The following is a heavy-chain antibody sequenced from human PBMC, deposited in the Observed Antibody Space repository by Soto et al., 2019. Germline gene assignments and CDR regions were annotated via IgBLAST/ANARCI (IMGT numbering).Heavy chain of an antibody. V-gene: IGHV4-39*01. CDR1: GASISRIGFH. Sequence: QVQLQESGPGLVKTSETLSLTCAVSGASISRIGFHWGWIRQPPGQGLEWIGSIYDAGTTFYNSSLKSRVTISADTSKNHFSLRLTSVTAADTAVYYCARRASGHTFDYWGQGTLVTVSS. CDR3: ARRASGHTFDY. J-gene: IGHJ4*02. D-gene: IGHD3-10*01. CDR2: IYDAGTT.